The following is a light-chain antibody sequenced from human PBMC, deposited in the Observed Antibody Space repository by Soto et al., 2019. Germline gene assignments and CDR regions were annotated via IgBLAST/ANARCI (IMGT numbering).Light chain of an antibody. V-gene: IGKV3-15*01. CDR2: DAP. CDR3: LQDYNYPYT. Sequence: EIGMTQSPATLSLCPGEGGNLXYRASQTINNTLAWYQRKPGQAPRPLIYDAPTRAHGGPARFSGSGSATDFTRPISSLQSEDFAVYYGLQDYNYPYTFGQGTRLEIK. J-gene: IGKJ5*01. CDR1: QTINNT.